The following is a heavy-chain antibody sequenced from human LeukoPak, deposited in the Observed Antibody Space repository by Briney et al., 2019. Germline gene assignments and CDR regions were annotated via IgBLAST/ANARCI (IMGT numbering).Heavy chain of an antibody. J-gene: IGHJ3*02. CDR3: ARMHTLSGWYFRQYAFDI. CDR1: GFTFSSYE. CDR2: ISRSGSTI. D-gene: IGHD6-19*01. Sequence: GSLRLSCAASGFTFSSYEMNWVRQAPGKGLEWVSYISRSGSTIYYADSVKGRYTISRDNAKNSLYLQMNSLRAEDTAVYYCARMHTLSGWYFRQYAFDIWGQGTMVTVSS. V-gene: IGHV3-48*03.